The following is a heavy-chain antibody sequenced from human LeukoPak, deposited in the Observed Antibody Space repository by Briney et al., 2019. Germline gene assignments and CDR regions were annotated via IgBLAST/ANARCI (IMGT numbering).Heavy chain of an antibody. CDR1: GGTFSSYA. V-gene: IGHV1-69*13. J-gene: IGHJ4*02. Sequence: SVKVSCKASGGTFSSYAISWVRQAPGQGLEWMGGIIPIFGTANYAQKFQGRVTMTADESTSTAYMELSSLRSEDTAVYYCAIPGYSGYDFRLWGQGTLVTVSS. CDR2: IIPIFGTA. CDR3: AIPGYSGYDFRL. D-gene: IGHD5-12*01.